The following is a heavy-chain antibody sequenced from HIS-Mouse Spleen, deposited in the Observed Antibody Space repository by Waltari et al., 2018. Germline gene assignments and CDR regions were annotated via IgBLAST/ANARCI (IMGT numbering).Heavy chain of an antibody. CDR1: GGPLSSSSYY. J-gene: IGHJ2*01. D-gene: IGHD6-13*01. V-gene: IGHV4-39*07. CDR3: AREIPYSSSWYDWYFDL. Sequence: QLQLQESGPGLVTPSETLSLTCTVSGGPLSSSSYYWGWFRPLPGKGLEWVGSIYYSGSTYYNPSLKSRVTISVDTSKNQFSLKLSSVTAADTAVYYCAREIPYSSSWYDWYFDLWGRGTLVTVSS. CDR2: IYYSGST.